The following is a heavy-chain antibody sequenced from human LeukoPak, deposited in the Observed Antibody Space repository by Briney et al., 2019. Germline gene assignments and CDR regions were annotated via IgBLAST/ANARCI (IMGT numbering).Heavy chain of an antibody. Sequence: SETLSLTCTVSGGSISSYYWSWIRQPAGKGLEWIGRIYSTGTTNYNPSLKSRVTMSVDTSKNQFSLRLSSVTAADTAVYYCARGDYIRGNIHYNAEYFQHWGQGIPVTVSS. CDR3: ARGDYIRGNIHYNAEYFQH. J-gene: IGHJ1*01. CDR1: GGSISSYY. D-gene: IGHD3-16*01. CDR2: IYSTGTT. V-gene: IGHV4-4*07.